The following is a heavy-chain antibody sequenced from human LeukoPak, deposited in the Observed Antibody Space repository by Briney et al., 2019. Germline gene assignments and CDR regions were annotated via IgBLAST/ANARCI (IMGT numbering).Heavy chain of an antibody. J-gene: IGHJ4*02. CDR2: ISSSSSYI. V-gene: IGHV3-21*01. CDR3: ARDEEYYYDSSGYYPPGY. CDR1: GFTFSSYS. Sequence: PGGSLRLSCAASGFTFSSYSMNWVRQALGKGLEWVSSISSSSSYIYYADSVKGRFTISRDNAKNSLYLQMNSLRAEDTAVYYCARDEEYYYDSSGYYPPGYWGQGTLVTVSS. D-gene: IGHD3-22*01.